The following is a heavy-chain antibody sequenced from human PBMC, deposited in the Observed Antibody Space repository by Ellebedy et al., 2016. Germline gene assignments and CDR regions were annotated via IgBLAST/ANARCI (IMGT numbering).Heavy chain of an antibody. CDR3: AKDLYGDPDY. D-gene: IGHD4-17*01. CDR2: ISYDGSNK. J-gene: IGHJ4*02. V-gene: IGHV3-30*18. Sequence: GGSLRLXXAASGFTFSSYGMHWVRQAPGKGLEWVAVISYDGSNKYYADSVKGRFTISRDNSKNTLYLQMNSLRAEDTAVYYCAKDLYGDPDYWGQGTLVTVSS. CDR1: GFTFSSYG.